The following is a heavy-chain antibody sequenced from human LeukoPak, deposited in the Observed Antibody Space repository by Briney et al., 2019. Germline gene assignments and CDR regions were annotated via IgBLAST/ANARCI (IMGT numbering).Heavy chain of an antibody. J-gene: IGHJ4*02. D-gene: IGHD5-12*01. CDR2: ISYDGSNK. V-gene: IGHV3-30*18. Sequence: GGSLRLSCAASGFTFSSYGMHWVRQAPGKGLEWVAVISYDGSNKYYADSVKGRFTISRDNSKNTLYLQMNSLRAEDTAVYYCAKISWHQQPWDYWGQRTLVTASS. CDR3: AKISWHQQPWDY. CDR1: GFTFSSYG.